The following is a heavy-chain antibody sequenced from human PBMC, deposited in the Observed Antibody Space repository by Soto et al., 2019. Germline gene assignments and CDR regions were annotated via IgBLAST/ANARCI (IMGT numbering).Heavy chain of an antibody. CDR1: GFTFSSYG. J-gene: IGHJ6*02. CDR2: VWYDGGNK. Sequence: QVQLVESGGGVVQPGRSLRLSCAASGFTFSSYGMHWVRRAPGKGLEWVALVWYDGGNKYYADSVKGRFTISRDNSKNTLYLQMNSLRDEDTAVYYCVRAAGYSGNDYVYYYGMDVWVQGTTVTVSS. CDR3: VRAAGYSGNDYVYYYGMDV. V-gene: IGHV3-33*01. D-gene: IGHD5-12*01.